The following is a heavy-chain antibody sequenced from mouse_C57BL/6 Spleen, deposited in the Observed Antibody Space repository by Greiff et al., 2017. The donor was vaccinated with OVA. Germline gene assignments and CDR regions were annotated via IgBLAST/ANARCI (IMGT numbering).Heavy chain of an antibody. D-gene: IGHD1-1*01. Sequence: VKLQQSGAELAKPGASVKLSCKASGYTFTSYWMHWVKQRPGQGLEWIGYINPSSGYTKYNQKFKDKATLTADKSSSTAYMQLLSLTYEDSAVYYCARGLVRVSAYFDVWGTGTTVTVSS. CDR1: GYTFTSYW. J-gene: IGHJ1*03. V-gene: IGHV1-7*01. CDR3: ARGLVRVSAYFDV. CDR2: INPSSGYT.